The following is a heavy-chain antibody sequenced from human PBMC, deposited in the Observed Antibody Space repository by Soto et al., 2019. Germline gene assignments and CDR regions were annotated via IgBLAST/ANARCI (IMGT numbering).Heavy chain of an antibody. V-gene: IGHV3-15*01. Sequence: PGGSLRLSCGSFVFTFSNAWMSCVRHSPGKWLEWVGRIKSKTDGGTTDYAAPVKGRFTISRDDSKNALYLQMNSLKTEDTGVYYCTRDDPRNDNWGQGTLVTVSS. CDR2: IKSKTDGGTT. CDR1: VFTFSNAW. J-gene: IGHJ4*02. CDR3: TRDDPRNDN.